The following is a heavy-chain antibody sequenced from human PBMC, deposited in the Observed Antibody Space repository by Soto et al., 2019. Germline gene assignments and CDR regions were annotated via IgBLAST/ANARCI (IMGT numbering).Heavy chain of an antibody. CDR3: ARDFSYYYDSSGSNWFDP. Sequence: GGSLRLSCAASGFTFSSYAMHWVRQAPGKGLEWVAVISYDGSNKYYADSVKGRFTISRDNSKNTLYLQMNSLRAEDTAVYYCARDFSYYYDSSGSNWFDPWGQGTLVTVSS. J-gene: IGHJ5*02. V-gene: IGHV3-30-3*01. CDR2: ISYDGSNK. CDR1: GFTFSSYA. D-gene: IGHD3-22*01.